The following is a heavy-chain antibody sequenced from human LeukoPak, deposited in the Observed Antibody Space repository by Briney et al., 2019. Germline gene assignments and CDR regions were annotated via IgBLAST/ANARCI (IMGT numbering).Heavy chain of an antibody. J-gene: IGHJ4*02. CDR1: GGSISSGSYY. CDR2: IYYSGST. Sequence: SETLSLTCTVSGGSISSGSYYWSWIRQPAGKGLEWIGYIYYSGSTNYNPSLKSRVTISVDTSKNQFSLKLSSVTAADTAVYYCARGVGGISGFGLNFDYWGQGTLVTVSS. CDR3: ARGVGGISGFGLNFDY. D-gene: IGHD3/OR15-3a*01. V-gene: IGHV4-61*10.